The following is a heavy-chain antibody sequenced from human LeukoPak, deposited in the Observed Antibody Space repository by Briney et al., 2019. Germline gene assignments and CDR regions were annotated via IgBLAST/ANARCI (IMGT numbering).Heavy chain of an antibody. V-gene: IGHV4-38-2*02. D-gene: IGHD4-11*01. J-gene: IGHJ6*03. CDR3: ARAHSPYYYYYMDV. CDR2: IYHSGST. Sequence: TSETLSLTCTVSGYSISSGYYWGWIRQPPGKGLEWIGSIYHSGSTYYNPSLKSRVTISVDTSKNQFSLKLSSVTVADTSVYYCARAHSPYYYYYMDVWGKGTTVTVSS. CDR1: GYSISSGYY.